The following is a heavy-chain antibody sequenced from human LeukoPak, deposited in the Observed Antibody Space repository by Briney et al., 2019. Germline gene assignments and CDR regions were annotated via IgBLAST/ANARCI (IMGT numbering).Heavy chain of an antibody. D-gene: IGHD3-16*02. J-gene: IGHJ4*02. CDR1: GFTFSSYE. V-gene: IGHV3-48*03. CDR2: ISSSGSTI. CDR3: ASERDEKLITFGGVIVF. Sequence: PGGSLRLSCAASGFTFSSYEMNWVRQAPGKGLEWVSYISSSGSTIYYADSVKGRFTISRDNAKNSLYLQMNSLRAQDTAVYYCASERDEKLITFGGVIVFWGQGTLVTVSS.